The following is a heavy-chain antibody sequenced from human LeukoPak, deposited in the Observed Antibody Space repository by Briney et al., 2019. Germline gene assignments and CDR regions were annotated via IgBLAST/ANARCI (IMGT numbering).Heavy chain of an antibody. CDR1: GYTFIDYY. CDR3: ARDVDGAFDI. Sequence: ASVKVSCKASGYTFIDYYVHWVRQAPGQGLEWMGWINPNSGGTQYAQKFQGRVTMTTDTSINTADMELSRLRSDDTAVFYCARDVDGAFDIWGQGTVVTVSS. D-gene: IGHD2-21*01. J-gene: IGHJ3*02. V-gene: IGHV1-2*02. CDR2: INPNSGGT.